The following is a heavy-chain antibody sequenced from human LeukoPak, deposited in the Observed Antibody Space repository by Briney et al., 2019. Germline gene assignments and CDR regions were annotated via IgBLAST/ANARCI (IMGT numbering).Heavy chain of an antibody. J-gene: IGHJ4*02. D-gene: IGHD5-18*01. CDR3: AKDLGPYSYGSLHYFDY. CDR2: ISNDGRNK. CDR1: GFTFTSYG. V-gene: IGHV3-30*18. Sequence: GQSLRLSCAASGFTFTSYGMHWDRHAPGKALDWESVISNDGRNKCYAASVKGRFTISRDNSKNTLYLQMNRLRAEDTAVYYCAKDLGPYSYGSLHYFDYWGQGTLVTVSS.